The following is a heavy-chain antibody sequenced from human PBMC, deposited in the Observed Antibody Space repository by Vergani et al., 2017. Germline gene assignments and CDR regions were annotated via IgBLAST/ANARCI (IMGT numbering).Heavy chain of an antibody. CDR2: IIPILGIA. Sequence: QVQLVQSGSEVKKPGSSVKVSCKASGGTFSSYTISWVRQAPGQGLEWMGRIIPILGIANYAQKFQGRVTITADKSTSTAYMELSSLRCEDTAVYYCARDLSYGSGGMDGWGRGTTVTVSA. CDR1: GGTFSSYT. D-gene: IGHD3-10*01. V-gene: IGHV1-69*08. J-gene: IGHJ6*01. CDR3: ARDLSYGSGGMDG.